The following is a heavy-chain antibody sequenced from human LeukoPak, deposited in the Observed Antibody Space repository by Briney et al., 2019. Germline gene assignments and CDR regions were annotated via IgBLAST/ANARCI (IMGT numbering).Heavy chain of an antibody. CDR2: IYYSGST. CDR3: ARGGYSPVSSSNSSLYLDY. CDR1: GGSIRGYY. V-gene: IGHV4-59*01. J-gene: IGHJ4*02. Sequence: SQTLSLTCTVSGGSIRGYYWSWIRQHPGKGREWSGDIYYSGSTNYNPSLKSRVTISVDTSKNQSYMKLSSVTAADTAVYYCARGGYSPVSSSNSSLYLDYWGQGTLVTVSS. D-gene: IGHD6-6*01.